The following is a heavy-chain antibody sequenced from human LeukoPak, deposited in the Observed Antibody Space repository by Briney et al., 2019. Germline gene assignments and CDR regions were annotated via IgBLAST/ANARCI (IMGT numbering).Heavy chain of an antibody. D-gene: IGHD1-26*01. CDR2: ISYDGSNK. CDR3: ARVEWELLYYFDY. J-gene: IGHJ4*02. V-gene: IGHV3-30-3*01. CDR1: GFTFSSYA. Sequence: GGSLRLSCAASGFTFSSYAMHWVRQAPGKGLEWVAVISYDGSNKYYADSVKGRFTISRDNSKNTLYLQMNSPRAEDTAVYYCARVEWELLYYFDYWGQGTLVTVSS.